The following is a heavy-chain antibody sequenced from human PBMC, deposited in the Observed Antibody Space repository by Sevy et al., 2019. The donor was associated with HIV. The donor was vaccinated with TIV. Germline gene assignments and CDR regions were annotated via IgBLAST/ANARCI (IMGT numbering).Heavy chain of an antibody. CDR2: IKQGGSEK. CDR1: GFTFSSYW. D-gene: IGHD1-1*01. Sequence: GGSLKLSCAASGFTFSSYWMSWVRQAPGKGLEWVANIKQGGSEKYYVDSVKGRFTISRDNAKNSLYLQMNSLRAEDTAVYYCARGCDDGAFDIWGQGTMVTVSS. J-gene: IGHJ3*02. V-gene: IGHV3-7*01. CDR3: ARGCDDGAFDI.